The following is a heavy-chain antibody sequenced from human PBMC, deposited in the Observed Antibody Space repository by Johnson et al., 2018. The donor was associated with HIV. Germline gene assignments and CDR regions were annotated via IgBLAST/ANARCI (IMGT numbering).Heavy chain of an antibody. J-gene: IGHJ3*02. V-gene: IGHV3-30*02. D-gene: IGHD4-17*01. CDR3: AKDAYDYGDYGAFDI. CDR2: IRYDGSNK. Sequence: QVQLVESGGGVVQPGGSLRLSCAASGFTFSSYGMHWVRQAPGKGLEWVAFIRYDGSNKYYADSVKGRFTISRDNSKNTLYLQRNSLRAEDTALYYCAKDAYDYGDYGAFDIWGQGTMVTVSS. CDR1: GFTFSSYG.